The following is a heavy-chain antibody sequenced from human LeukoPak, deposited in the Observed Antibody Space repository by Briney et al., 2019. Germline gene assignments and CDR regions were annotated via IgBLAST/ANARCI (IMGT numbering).Heavy chain of an antibody. J-gene: IGHJ5*02. CDR3: ARDREVVAATGWFDP. D-gene: IGHD2-15*01. Sequence: GGSLRLSCAASGFTLSSYWMHWVRQAPGKGLVWVSRINSDGSSTSYADSVKGRFTISRDNAKNTLYLQMNSLRAEDTAVYYCARDREVVAATGWFDPWGQGTLVTVSS. V-gene: IGHV3-74*01. CDR1: GFTLSSYW. CDR2: INSDGSST.